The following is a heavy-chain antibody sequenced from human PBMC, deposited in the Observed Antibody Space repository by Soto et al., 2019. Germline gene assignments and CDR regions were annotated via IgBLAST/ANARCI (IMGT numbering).Heavy chain of an antibody. D-gene: IGHD5-12*01. Sequence: GGSLRLSCVVCGSTMDDSAIHWVRQAPVKGLEWVSGIFWVGGGTGYADSVKGRFTISRDRAKNSLSLQMNSLRIEDTAVYYCGYDEPPPFANWGQGTLVTVSS. J-gene: IGHJ4*02. CDR2: IFWVGGGT. CDR1: GSTMDDSA. CDR3: GYDEPPPFAN. V-gene: IGHV3-9*01.